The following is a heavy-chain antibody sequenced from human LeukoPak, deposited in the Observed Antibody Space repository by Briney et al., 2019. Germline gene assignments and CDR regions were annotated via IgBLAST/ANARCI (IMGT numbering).Heavy chain of an antibody. V-gene: IGHV1-69*13. J-gene: IGHJ4*02. CDR1: GGTFSNYA. CDR2: IIPIFGTA. CDR3: ARSYTSCCYDVKY. D-gene: IGHD2-2*01. Sequence: GASVKLSCKVSGGTFSNYAISWVRQAPGQGLEWLGGIIPIFGTANYAQKFQGRVAITADESTSTAYMELSCLRSEDTAVYCCARSYTSCCYDVKYWGQGTLVTVSS.